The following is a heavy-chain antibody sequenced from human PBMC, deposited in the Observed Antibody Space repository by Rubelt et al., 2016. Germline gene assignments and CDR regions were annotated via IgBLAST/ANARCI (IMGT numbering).Heavy chain of an antibody. CDR2: INHSGST. V-gene: IGHV4-34*01. Sequence: QVQLQQWGAGLLKPSETLSLTCAVYGGSSSGYYWSWIRQPPGKGLEWIGEINHSGSTNYNPSLKSRVTISVDTSKNQFSLKLSSVTAADTAVYYCARGGRWLQFWTYWGQGTLVTVSS. J-gene: IGHJ4*02. CDR3: ARGGRWLQFWTY. CDR1: GGSSSGYY. D-gene: IGHD5-24*01.